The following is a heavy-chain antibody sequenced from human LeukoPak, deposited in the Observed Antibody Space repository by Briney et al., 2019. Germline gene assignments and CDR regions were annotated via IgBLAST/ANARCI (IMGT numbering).Heavy chain of an antibody. CDR3: AKAVGDSTHPTGYYGMDV. Sequence: GGSLRLSCAASGFTFSSYGMHWVRQAPGKGLEWVAVISYDGSNKYYADSVKGRFTISRDNSKNTLYLQMNSLRAEDTAVYYCAKAVGDSTHPTGYYGMDVWGQGTTVTVSS. J-gene: IGHJ6*02. D-gene: IGHD4-17*01. V-gene: IGHV3-30*18. CDR2: ISYDGSNK. CDR1: GFTFSSYG.